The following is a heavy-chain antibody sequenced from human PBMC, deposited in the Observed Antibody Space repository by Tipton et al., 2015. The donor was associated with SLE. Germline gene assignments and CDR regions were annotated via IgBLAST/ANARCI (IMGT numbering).Heavy chain of an antibody. V-gene: IGHV3-23*01. J-gene: IGHJ4*02. CDR3: AKSQTPYYYDSSAFPDYFDY. CDR2: ISGSGGTT. CDR1: GFTFSTYA. Sequence: AASGFTFSTYAMSWVRQSPGKGLEWVSAISGSGGTTHYADSVKGRFTISRDNSKNTLYLQMNSLRAEDTAAYYCAKSQTPYYYDSSAFPDYFDYWGQGTLVTVSS. D-gene: IGHD3-22*01.